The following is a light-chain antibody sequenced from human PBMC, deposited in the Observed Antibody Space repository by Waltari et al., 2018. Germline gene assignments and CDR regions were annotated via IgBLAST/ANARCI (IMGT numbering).Light chain of an antibody. J-gene: IGLJ2*01. CDR1: NNDVGASKF. Sequence: QSALTQPASVSGSPGQSITISCTGTNNDVGASKFVSWYQQHPGRAPQLMIYDVTERPSGISSRFPGSKSANPASLSISGLLPEDEAIYYCCSFTATHTLLFGGGTTVTVL. CDR2: DVT. V-gene: IGLV2-14*03. CDR3: CSFTATHTLL.